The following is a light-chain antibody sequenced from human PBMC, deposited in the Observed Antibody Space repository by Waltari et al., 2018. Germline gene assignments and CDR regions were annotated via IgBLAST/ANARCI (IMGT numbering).Light chain of an antibody. V-gene: IGLV2-23*01. J-gene: IGLJ3*02. CDR3: CSYAGSSTLV. CDR1: SSDVGSYNL. CDR2: EDT. Sequence: QSALTQPASVSGSPGQSISIPCTGTSSDVGSYNLFSWYQQHPDKAPKLMIYEDTKRPSGVSNRFSGSKSGTTASLTISGLQAEDEADYYCCSYAGSSTLVFGGGTKLTVL.